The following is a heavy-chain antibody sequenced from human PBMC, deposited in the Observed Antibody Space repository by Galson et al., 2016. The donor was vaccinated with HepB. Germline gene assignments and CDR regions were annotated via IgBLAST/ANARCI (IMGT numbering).Heavy chain of an antibody. CDR3: ARGLMSQWLIVPF. Sequence: SVKVSCKASGYTFTTFALHWVRQAPGQRFEWMGWINPANGDTQFSEKFQGRVTSTRDTSASTVYMELSSLRSEDTAVYYCARGLMSQWLIVPFWGQGTLVTVSS. D-gene: IGHD6-19*01. J-gene: IGHJ4*02. CDR1: GYTFTTFA. V-gene: IGHV1-3*01. CDR2: INPANGDT.